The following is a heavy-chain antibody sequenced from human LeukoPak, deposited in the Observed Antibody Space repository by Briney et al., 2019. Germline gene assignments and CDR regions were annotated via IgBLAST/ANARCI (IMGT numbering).Heavy chain of an antibody. Sequence: GGSLRLSCAASGFTFSSYAMHWVRQAPGKGLEWVAVISYDGSNKYYADSVKGRFTISRDNSKNTVSLQVNSLRPEDSAMYYCARDKGSGYYGWFDPWGQGTLVAVSS. CDR1: GFTFSSYA. D-gene: IGHD3-3*01. J-gene: IGHJ5*02. CDR3: ARDKGSGYYGWFDP. V-gene: IGHV3-30-3*01. CDR2: ISYDGSNK.